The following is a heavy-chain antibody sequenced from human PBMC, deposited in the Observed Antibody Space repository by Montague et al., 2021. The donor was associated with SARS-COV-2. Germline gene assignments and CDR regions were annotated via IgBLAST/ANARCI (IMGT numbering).Heavy chain of an antibody. CDR2: ICYSGEI. J-gene: IGHJ3*01. CDR3: ACHLYREFFDF. Sequence: SETLSLTCTVSGGSVTSYGYFWVRHRPSKGLDSVWFGDICYSGEIYYTAPLRSRVTISVATSRNQFTLILTAATAADTAVYYGACHLYREFFDFWGQGAMVTVSS. D-gene: IGHD3-16*01. V-gene: IGHV4-39*01. CDR1: GGSVTSYGYF.